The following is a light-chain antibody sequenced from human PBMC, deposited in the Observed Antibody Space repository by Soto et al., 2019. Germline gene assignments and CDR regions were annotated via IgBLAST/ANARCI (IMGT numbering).Light chain of an antibody. Sequence: QSVLTQPPSASGTPGQRVTISCSGSSSNIGSNTVNWYRQLPGTAPKLLIYGPNARPSGVPDRFSGSKSGTSASLAISGLQSEDEADYYCASWDDSLNGVVFGGGTKLTVL. CDR1: SSNIGSNT. CDR3: ASWDDSLNGVV. CDR2: GPN. V-gene: IGLV1-44*01. J-gene: IGLJ2*01.